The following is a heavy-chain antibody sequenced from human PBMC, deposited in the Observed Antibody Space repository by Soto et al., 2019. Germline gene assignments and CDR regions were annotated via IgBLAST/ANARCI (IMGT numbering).Heavy chain of an antibody. CDR3: ARLGIAVAQQLGDYYGMDV. CDR1: GGSFSSSNW. Sequence: SDTLSLTCAVSGGSFSSSNWWSWVRQPPRKGLEWIGEIYHSGSTNYNPSLKSRITISVDKSKNQFSLTLSSVTAADTAVYYGARLGIAVAQQLGDYYGMDVWGQGTTVT. J-gene: IGHJ6*02. V-gene: IGHV4-4*02. CDR2: IYHSGST. D-gene: IGHD6-19*01.